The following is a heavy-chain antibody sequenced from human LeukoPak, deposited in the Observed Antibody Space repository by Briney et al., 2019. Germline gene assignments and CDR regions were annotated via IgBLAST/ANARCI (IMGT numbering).Heavy chain of an antibody. J-gene: IGHJ3*02. D-gene: IGHD3-22*01. V-gene: IGHV1-46*01. Sequence: GASVKVSCKASGYTFTSYYMHWVRQAPGQGLEWMGIINPSGGSTSYAQKFQGRVTMTRDMSTSTVYMELSSLRSEDTAVYYCAGHSSGYYLYDAFDIWGQGTMVTVSS. CDR3: AGHSSGYYLYDAFDI. CDR1: GYTFTSYY. CDR2: INPSGGST.